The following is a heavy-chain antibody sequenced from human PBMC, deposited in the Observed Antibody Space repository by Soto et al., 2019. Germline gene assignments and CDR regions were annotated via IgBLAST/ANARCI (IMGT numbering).Heavy chain of an antibody. CDR2: ISGGGGST. CDR1: GFTLISYA. Sequence: EVQLLESGGGLVQPGGSLRLSCAASGFTLISYAMSWVRQAPGKGLEWVAAISGGGGSTYYADSVKGRFTISRDNSKNKLYLQMYSLRAEDMAVYYCAKEQGYDGSGYSRRALDPWGQGTLVTVSS. CDR3: AKEQGYDGSGYSRRALDP. D-gene: IGHD3-22*01. V-gene: IGHV3-23*01. J-gene: IGHJ5*02.